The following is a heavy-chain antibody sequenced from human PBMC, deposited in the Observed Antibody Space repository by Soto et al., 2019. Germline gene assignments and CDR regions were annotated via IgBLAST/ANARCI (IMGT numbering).Heavy chain of an antibody. V-gene: IGHV5-10-1*01. CDR1: GYRFTSYW. D-gene: IGHD2-2*01. CDR2: IDPSDSYT. Sequence: PGESLKISCQGSGYRFTSYWISLVRQLPGKGLEWMGRIDPSDSYTNYSPSFQGHVTISADKSISTAYLQWSSLKASDTAMYYCARHPIVVVPAATGYYYYGMDVWGQGTTVNVS. CDR3: ARHPIVVVPAATGYYYYGMDV. J-gene: IGHJ6*02.